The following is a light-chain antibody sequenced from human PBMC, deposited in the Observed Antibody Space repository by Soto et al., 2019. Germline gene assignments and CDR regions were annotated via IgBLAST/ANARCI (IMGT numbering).Light chain of an antibody. CDR2: SAS. J-gene: IGKJ4*01. Sequence: DIQMTQSPSSLSASVGDRVTITCRASQSISTFLNWYQQKPGKAPKLLISSASSLHTWVPSRFGGSGSGTDFTLTISSLQPEDFATYYCQQFYSTLLTFGGGTKVDI. CDR3: QQFYSTLLT. V-gene: IGKV1-39*01. CDR1: QSISTF.